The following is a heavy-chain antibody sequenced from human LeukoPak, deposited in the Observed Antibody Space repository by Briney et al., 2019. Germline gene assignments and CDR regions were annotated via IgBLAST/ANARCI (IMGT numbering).Heavy chain of an antibody. CDR3: ARAGTGIAAAGDGFDY. J-gene: IGHJ4*02. CDR1: GRSISSYY. Sequence: SETLSLTCTVSGRSISSYYWSWIRQPPGKGLEWIGYIYYSGSTNYNPSLKSRVTISVDTSKNQFSLKLSSVTAADTAVYYCARAGTGIAAAGDGFDYWGQGTLVTVSS. D-gene: IGHD6-13*01. V-gene: IGHV4-59*01. CDR2: IYYSGST.